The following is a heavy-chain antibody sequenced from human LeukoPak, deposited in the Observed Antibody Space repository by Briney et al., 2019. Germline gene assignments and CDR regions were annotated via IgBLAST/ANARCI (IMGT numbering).Heavy chain of an antibody. D-gene: IGHD6-19*01. CDR3: TRDSGSVWYEAHLDP. V-gene: IGHV3-30*02. J-gene: IGHJ5*02. CDR2: IQYDGSIK. CDR1: GFTFNTYG. Sequence: GGSLKLSCAASGFTFNTYGMHWVRQAPGKGLEWVAFIQYDGSIKYYGDSVKGRFTISRDNSKNTLYLQMNSPRPEDTAVYYCTRDSGSVWYEAHLDPWGQGTLVTVSS.